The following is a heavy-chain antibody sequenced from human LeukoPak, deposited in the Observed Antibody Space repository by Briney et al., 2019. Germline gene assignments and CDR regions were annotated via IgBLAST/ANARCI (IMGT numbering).Heavy chain of an antibody. CDR3: TRRGRNNWGEGNDY. CDR1: GGSISSYY. J-gene: IGHJ4*02. V-gene: IGHV4-59*08. D-gene: IGHD1-1*01. Sequence: PSETLSLTCTVSGGSISSYYWSWIRQPPGKGLEWIGYINDSGSTNSNPSLKSRVTMSVDSSKNQFSLKLSSVTAADTAVYYCTRRGRNNWGEGNDYWGQGTLVTVSS. CDR2: INDSGST.